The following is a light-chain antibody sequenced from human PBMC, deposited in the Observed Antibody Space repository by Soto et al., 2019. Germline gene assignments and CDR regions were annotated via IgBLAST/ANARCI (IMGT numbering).Light chain of an antibody. V-gene: IGLV1-51*01. J-gene: IGLJ1*01. CDR2: DNN. Sequence: QSVLTQPPSVSAAPGQKVTISCSGSSSNIGNNYVSWYQQLPGTAPKLLIYDNNKRPSGIPDRFSGSKSGTSATLGITGLQNGDEADYYCGTWDSRMSAGVLGTGTKVTVL. CDR3: GTWDSRMSAGV. CDR1: SSNIGNNY.